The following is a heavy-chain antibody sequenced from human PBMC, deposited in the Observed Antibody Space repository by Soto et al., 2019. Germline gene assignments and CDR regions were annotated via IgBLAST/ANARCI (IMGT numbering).Heavy chain of an antibody. D-gene: IGHD3-16*01. V-gene: IGHV3-23*01. CDR3: AKAYFVWSSEQPYYFDY. CDR1: GFTFSNYA. Sequence: HLGGSLRLSCAASGFTFSNYAMTWVRQGPGKGLEWVSGISGSGGRSYYADSVKGRFTISRDNSKSTLYLQMNSLRAEDTAVYYCAKAYFVWSSEQPYYFDYWGQGTLVTVSS. J-gene: IGHJ4*02. CDR2: ISGSGGRS.